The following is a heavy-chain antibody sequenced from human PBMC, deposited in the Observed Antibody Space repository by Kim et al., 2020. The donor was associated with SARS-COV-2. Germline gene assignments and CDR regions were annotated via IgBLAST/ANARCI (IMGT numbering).Heavy chain of an antibody. V-gene: IGHV1-46*01. CDR2: INPSGGST. Sequence: ASVKVSCKASGYTFTSYYMHWVRQAPGQGLEWMGIINPSGGSTSYAQKFQGRVTMTRDTSTSTVYMELSSLRSEDTAVYYCARCLGSYGPRDYYYYGMDVWGQGTTVTVSS. CDR1: GYTFTSYY. J-gene: IGHJ6*02. D-gene: IGHD1-26*01. CDR3: ARCLGSYGPRDYYYYGMDV.